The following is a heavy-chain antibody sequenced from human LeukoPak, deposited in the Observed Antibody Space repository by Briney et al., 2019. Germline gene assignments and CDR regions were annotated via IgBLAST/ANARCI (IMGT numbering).Heavy chain of an antibody. Sequence: PGGSLRLSCAASGFTFSSYSMNWVRQAPGKGLEWVSSISSSSSYIYYADSVKGRFTISRDNAKNSLYLQMNSLRAEDTAVYYCARDPGYCSSTSCYEYWYFDLWGRGTLVTVSS. CDR2: ISSSSSYI. CDR1: GFTFSSYS. D-gene: IGHD2-2*01. CDR3: ARDPGYCSSTSCYEYWYFDL. V-gene: IGHV3-21*01. J-gene: IGHJ2*01.